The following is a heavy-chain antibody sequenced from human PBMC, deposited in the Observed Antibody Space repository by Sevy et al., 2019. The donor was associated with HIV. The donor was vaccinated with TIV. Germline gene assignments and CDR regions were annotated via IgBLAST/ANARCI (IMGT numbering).Heavy chain of an antibody. J-gene: IGHJ4*02. V-gene: IGHV3-15*01. Sequence: GGSMRLSCAASGFTFSNAWMSWVRQAPGKGLEWVGRIKSKTDGGTTDYAAPVKGRFTISRDDSKNTLYLQMNSLKTEDTAVYYCTTDLPYYDFWSGYYHFDYWGQGTLVTVSS. CDR1: GFTFSNAW. CDR3: TTDLPYYDFWSGYYHFDY. D-gene: IGHD3-3*01. CDR2: IKSKTDGGTT.